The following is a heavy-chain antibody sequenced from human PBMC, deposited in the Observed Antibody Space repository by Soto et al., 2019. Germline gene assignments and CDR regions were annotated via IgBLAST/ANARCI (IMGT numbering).Heavy chain of an antibody. Sequence: SETLSLTCTVSGSSVSNDYWVWIRQPPGKGLEWIGYIYYSGATNYNPALKSRVTISVDTSKNQFSLKLSSVTAADTAVYYCARVHCSGGSCYDLFDYWGQGTLVTVSS. CDR2: IYYSGAT. D-gene: IGHD2-15*01. CDR1: GSSVSNDY. J-gene: IGHJ4*02. V-gene: IGHV4-59*02. CDR3: ARVHCSGGSCYDLFDY.